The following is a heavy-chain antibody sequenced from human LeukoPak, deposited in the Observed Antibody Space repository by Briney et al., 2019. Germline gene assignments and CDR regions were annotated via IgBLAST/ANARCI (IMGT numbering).Heavy chain of an antibody. D-gene: IGHD2-15*01. CDR3: AKDPLSGGSTYYFDY. Sequence: PGGSLRLSCAASGFTFSSYGMHWVRQAPGKGLEWVAFIRYDGSNKYYADSVKGRFTISRDNSKNTLYLQMNSLRAEDTAVYYCAKDPLSGGSTYYFDYWGQGTLVTVSS. CDR1: GFTFSSYG. V-gene: IGHV3-30*02. CDR2: IRYDGSNK. J-gene: IGHJ4*02.